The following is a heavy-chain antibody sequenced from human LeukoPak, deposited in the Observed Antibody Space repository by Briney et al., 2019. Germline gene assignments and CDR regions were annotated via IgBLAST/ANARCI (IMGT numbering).Heavy chain of an antibody. CDR2: VKTKGDGGAA. CDR3: VRAILGGPSDS. Sequence: GGSLRLSCAASGITFTNAWLTWVRQAPGKGLEWVGRVKTKGDGGAADYAAPVKGRFTISRDDSTKTLYLQMNSLKTEDTAVYYCVRAILGGPSDSWGQGTLVTVSS. V-gene: IGHV3-15*01. J-gene: IGHJ4*02. CDR1: GITFTNAW. D-gene: IGHD3-10*01.